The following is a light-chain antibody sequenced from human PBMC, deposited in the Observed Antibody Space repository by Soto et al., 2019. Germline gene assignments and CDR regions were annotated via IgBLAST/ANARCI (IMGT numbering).Light chain of an antibody. V-gene: IGKV3D-15*01. J-gene: IGKJ5*01. Sequence: PGGRDTLACRASQRASRQYLSWYQQRPDQPPRLLIYGVSMRADGIPDRFSGSGSGSEFTLTISSLQSEDFEIYYCQQYNNWPITFGQGGLLEIK. CDR1: QRASRQ. CDR3: QQYNNWPIT. CDR2: GVS.